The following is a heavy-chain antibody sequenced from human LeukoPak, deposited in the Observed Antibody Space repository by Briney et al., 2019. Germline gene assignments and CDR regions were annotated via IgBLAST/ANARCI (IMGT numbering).Heavy chain of an antibody. CDR1: GFTFSDYY. CDR3: ARHLVVATYDY. CDR2: ISSGGSTI. V-gene: IGHV3-11*01. J-gene: IGHJ4*02. D-gene: IGHD2-21*01. Sequence: PGGSLSLSCAASGFTFSDYYMSWIRQAPGKGLEWVSYISSGGSTIYYADSVKGRFTISRDNAKNSLYLQMNSLRAEDTAAYYCARHLVVATYDYWGQGTLVTVSS.